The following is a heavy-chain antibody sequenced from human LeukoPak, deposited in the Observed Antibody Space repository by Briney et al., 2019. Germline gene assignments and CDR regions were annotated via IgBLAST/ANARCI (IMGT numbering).Heavy chain of an antibody. CDR3: ARSYDSSGYYKPDRNAFDI. J-gene: IGHJ3*02. Sequence: PSETLPLTCTVSGGSISSYYWSWIRQPPGKGLEGSGYIYYSGSTNYNPSLKSRVTISVDTSKNQFSLKLSSVTAADTAVYYCARSYDSSGYYKPDRNAFDIWGQGTMVTVSS. D-gene: IGHD3-22*01. CDR2: IYYSGST. V-gene: IGHV4-59*01. CDR1: GGSISSYY.